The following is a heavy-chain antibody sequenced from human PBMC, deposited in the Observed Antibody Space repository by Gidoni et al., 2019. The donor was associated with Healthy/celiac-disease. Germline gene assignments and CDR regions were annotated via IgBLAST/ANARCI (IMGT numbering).Heavy chain of an antibody. CDR2: INPNSGGT. CDR1: GYTFPGYY. CDR3: ARTPRTDYAKGDFDY. V-gene: IGHV1-2*02. Sequence: QVQLVQSGAEVKKPGASVKVSCKASGYTFPGYYMHWVRQAPGQGLEWMGWINPNSGGTNYAQKFQGRVTRTRDTSISTAYMELSRLRSDDTAVYYCARTPRTDYAKGDFDYWGQGTLVTVSS. J-gene: IGHJ4*02. D-gene: IGHD4-17*01.